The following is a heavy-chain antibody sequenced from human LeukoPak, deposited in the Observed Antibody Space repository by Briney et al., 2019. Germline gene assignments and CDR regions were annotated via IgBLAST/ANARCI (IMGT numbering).Heavy chain of an antibody. CDR2: ISYDGSNK. J-gene: IGHJ4*02. Sequence: GGSLRLSCAASGFTFSSYGMHWVRQAPGKGLEWVAVISYDGSNKYYADSVKGRFTISRDNSKNTLYLQMNSLRAEDTAVYYCARVSCRTPSCYELHFDYWGQGTLVTVSS. D-gene: IGHD2-2*01. CDR3: ARVSCRTPSCYELHFDY. CDR1: GFTFSSYG. V-gene: IGHV3-30*03.